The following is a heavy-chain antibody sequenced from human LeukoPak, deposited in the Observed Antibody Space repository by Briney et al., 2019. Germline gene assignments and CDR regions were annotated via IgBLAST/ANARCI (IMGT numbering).Heavy chain of an antibody. J-gene: IGHJ4*02. CDR1: GGTFSSYA. CDR3: ARVGATSFSSLDY. D-gene: IGHD1-26*01. Sequence: ASVKVSCKASGGTFSSYAISWVRQAPGQGLEWMGGIIPIFGTANYAQKFQGRVTITADESTSTTYMELSSLRSEDTAVYYCARVGATSFSSLDYWGQGTLVTVSS. CDR2: IIPIFGTA. V-gene: IGHV1-69*13.